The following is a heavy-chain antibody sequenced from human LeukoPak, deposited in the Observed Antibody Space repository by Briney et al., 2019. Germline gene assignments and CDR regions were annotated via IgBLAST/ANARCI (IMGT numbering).Heavy chain of an antibody. CDR1: GFTFSSYW. CDR2: IKQDGSEK. D-gene: IGHD3-22*01. V-gene: IGHV3-7*01. Sequence: GGSLRLSCAASGFTFSSYWMSWVRQAPGKGLEWVANIKQDGSEKYYVDSVKGRFTISRDNAKNSLDLQMNSLRAEDTAVYYCGRCGSSGYSLCYFDYWGQGTLVTVSS. J-gene: IGHJ4*02. CDR3: GRCGSSGYSLCYFDY.